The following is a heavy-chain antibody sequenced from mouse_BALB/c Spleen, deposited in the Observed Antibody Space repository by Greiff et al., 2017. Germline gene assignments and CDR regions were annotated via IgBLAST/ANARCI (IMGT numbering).Heavy chain of an antibody. Sequence: VQLQQSGAELVRPGTSVKISCKASGYAFTNYWLGWVKQRPGHGLEWIGVIYPGSGTTYYNEKFKGKATLTADKSSSTAYMQLSSLTSEDSAVYVCARAYYGNDGHAMDYWGQGTSVTVSS. CDR1: GYAFTNYW. V-gene: IGHV1-63*01. J-gene: IGHJ4*01. CDR2: IYPGSGTT. D-gene: IGHD2-9*01. CDR3: ARAYYGNDGHAMDY.